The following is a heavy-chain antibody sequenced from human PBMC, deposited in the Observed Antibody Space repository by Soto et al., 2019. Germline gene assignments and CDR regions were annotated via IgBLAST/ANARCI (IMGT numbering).Heavy chain of an antibody. V-gene: IGHV3-7*03. CDR3: ARDLPKFANNWFDP. Sequence: GSLRLSCAASGFTFSIYWMSWVHKAPGKGLEWVANIKQDGSEKYYVDSVKGRFTISRDNAKNSLYLQMNSLRAEDTAVYYCARDLPKFANNWFDPWGQGTLVTVSS. CDR2: IKQDGSEK. J-gene: IGHJ5*02. CDR1: GFTFSIYW.